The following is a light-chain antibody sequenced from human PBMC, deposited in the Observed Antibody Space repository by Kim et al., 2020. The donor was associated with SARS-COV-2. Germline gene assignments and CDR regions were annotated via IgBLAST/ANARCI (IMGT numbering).Light chain of an antibody. CDR3: NSRDSSDNVVV. CDR1: SFRTYR. V-gene: IGLV3-19*01. J-gene: IGLJ2*01. CDR2: GRD. Sequence: SSELTQDPAVSVALGQTVRITCQGDSFRTYRANWYHQRPGQAPILVIYGRDNRPSGIPDRFSGSSSGNIDSLTIAGSQAGDEADYYCNSRDSSDNVVVFG.